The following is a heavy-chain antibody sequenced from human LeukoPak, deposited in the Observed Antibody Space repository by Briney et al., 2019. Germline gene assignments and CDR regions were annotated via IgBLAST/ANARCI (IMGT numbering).Heavy chain of an antibody. CDR3: ARGSSSQLWLTRGCYFDY. J-gene: IGHJ4*02. CDR2: IYYSGST. Sequence: SETLSLTCTVSGGSVSSGSYYWSWVRQPPGKGLEWIGYIYYSGSTYYNPSLKSRVTISVDTSKNQFSLKLSSVTAADTAVYYCARGSSSQLWLTRGCYFDYWGQGTLVTVSS. V-gene: IGHV4-61*01. D-gene: IGHD5-18*01. CDR1: GGSVSSGSYY.